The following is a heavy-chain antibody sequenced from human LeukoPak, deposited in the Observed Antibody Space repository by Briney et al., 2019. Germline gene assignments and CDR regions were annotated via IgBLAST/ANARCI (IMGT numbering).Heavy chain of an antibody. Sequence: GASVKVSCKASGYTFTSYDINWVRQATGQGLEWMGWMNPNSGNTGYAQKFQGRVTMTRDTSISTAYMELSGLTSDDTAVYYCARSITATGHWGQGTLVTVSS. CDR3: ARSITATGH. V-gene: IGHV1-8*01. D-gene: IGHD1-1*01. J-gene: IGHJ4*02. CDR2: MNPNSGNT. CDR1: GYTFTSYD.